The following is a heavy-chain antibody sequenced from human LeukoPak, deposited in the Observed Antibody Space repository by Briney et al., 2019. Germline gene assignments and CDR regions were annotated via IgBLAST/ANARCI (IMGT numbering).Heavy chain of an antibody. CDR3: ARSVRESGSYFDSDAFDI. V-gene: IGHV3-23*01. Sequence: GGSLRLSCAASRFSFSTYPMGWVRQAPGKGLEWVSGISASGDVTFHADPVKGRFTISRDNSKNTLYLQMNSLRAEDTAVYYCARSVRESGSYFDSDAFDIWGQGTMVTVSS. CDR1: RFSFSTYP. J-gene: IGHJ3*02. CDR2: ISASGDVT. D-gene: IGHD1-26*01.